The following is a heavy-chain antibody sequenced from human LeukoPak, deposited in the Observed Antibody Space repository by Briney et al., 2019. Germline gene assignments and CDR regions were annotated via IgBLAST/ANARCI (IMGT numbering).Heavy chain of an antibody. V-gene: IGHV4-4*07. CDR2: IYTSGST. J-gene: IGHJ3*02. CDR3: ARVVIAIYAYAFDI. Sequence: SETLSLTCTVSGGSISSYYWSWIRQPAGKGLEWIGRIYTSGSTNYNPSLKSRATMSVDTSKNQFSLKLSSVTAADTAVYYCARVVIAIYAYAFDIWGQGTMVTVSS. D-gene: IGHD2-21*01. CDR1: GGSISSYY.